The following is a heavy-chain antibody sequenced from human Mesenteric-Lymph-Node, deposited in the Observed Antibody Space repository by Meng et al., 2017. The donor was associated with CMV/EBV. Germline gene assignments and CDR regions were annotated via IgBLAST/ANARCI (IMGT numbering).Heavy chain of an antibody. CDR3: ARYSNWNWFDP. Sequence: SETLSLTCTVSGGSISSYYWSWIRQPPGKGLEWIGEINHSGSSNYNPSLQSRVTISVDTSKKQFSLKLTSVTAADTAVYYCARYSNWNWFDPWGQGTLVTVSS. D-gene: IGHD4-11*01. CDR1: GGSISSYY. CDR2: INHSGSS. J-gene: IGHJ5*02. V-gene: IGHV4-34*01.